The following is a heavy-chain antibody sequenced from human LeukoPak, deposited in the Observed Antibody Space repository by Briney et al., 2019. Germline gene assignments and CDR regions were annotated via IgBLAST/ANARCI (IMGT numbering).Heavy chain of an antibody. CDR1: GYSFTSYW. V-gene: IGHV5-51*01. Sequence: GESLKISCKGSGYSFTSYWIGWVRQMPGKGLEWMGIIYPGDSDTRYSPSFQGQVTISADKSISTAYLQWSSLKASDTAMYYCVRLSISTDYSNLYYYYYYMDVWGKGTTVTVSS. D-gene: IGHD4-11*01. CDR3: VRLSISTDYSNLYYYYYYMDV. J-gene: IGHJ6*03. CDR2: IYPGDSDT.